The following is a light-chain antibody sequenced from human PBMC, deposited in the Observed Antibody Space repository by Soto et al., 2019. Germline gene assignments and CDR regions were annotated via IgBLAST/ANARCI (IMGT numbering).Light chain of an antibody. V-gene: IGKV1-39*01. CDR1: QTITGY. J-gene: IGKJ2*01. CDR3: QPSHGMPYP. CDR2: AAS. Sequence: DIQMTQSPSSLSASVGDRVTITCRASQTITGYLNWYQQRPGKAPKLLIYAASSLQSGVPSRFSGSGSGTDFTLTITSLQPEDFATYYGQPSHGMPYPFGQRTKLELK.